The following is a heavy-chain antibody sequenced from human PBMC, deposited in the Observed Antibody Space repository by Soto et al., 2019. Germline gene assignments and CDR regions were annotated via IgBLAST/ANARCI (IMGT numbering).Heavy chain of an antibody. V-gene: IGHV1-18*01. Sequence: ASVKVSCKASGYTFTSYGISWARQAPGQGLEWMGWISAYNGNTNYAQKLQGRVTMTTDTSTSTAYMELRSLRSDDTAVYYCARDLPEYYDSSGSEGAFDIWGQGTMVTVSS. CDR2: ISAYNGNT. D-gene: IGHD3-22*01. CDR3: ARDLPEYYDSSGSEGAFDI. J-gene: IGHJ3*02. CDR1: GYTFTSYG.